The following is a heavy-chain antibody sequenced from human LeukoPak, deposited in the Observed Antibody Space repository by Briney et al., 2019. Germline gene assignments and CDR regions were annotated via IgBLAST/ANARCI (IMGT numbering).Heavy chain of an antibody. V-gene: IGHV3-48*03. Sequence: PGGSLRLSCAVSGFTFRNYEMNWVRQAPGKGLEWVSYISTSGTTIYYADSVKGRFTISRDNAKNSLYLQMNSLRAEDTAVYYCARNWGLDCWGQGTLVTVSS. J-gene: IGHJ4*02. CDR3: ARNWGLDC. D-gene: IGHD7-27*01. CDR2: ISTSGTTI. CDR1: GFTFRNYE.